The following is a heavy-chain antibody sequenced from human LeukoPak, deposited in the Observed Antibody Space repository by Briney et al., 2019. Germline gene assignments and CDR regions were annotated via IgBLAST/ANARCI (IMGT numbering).Heavy chain of an antibody. CDR2: ISTSSTTI. CDR3: ARDWALDK. V-gene: IGHV3-48*01. Sequence: GGSLRLSCAASGFTFSNYDMNWVRQAPGKGLEWISFISTSSTTIYYADSVKGRFSISRDNVKNSLYLQMNSLRAEDTAVYYCARDWALDKWGQGTLVTVSS. J-gene: IGHJ4*02. CDR1: GFTFSNYD. D-gene: IGHD1-1*01.